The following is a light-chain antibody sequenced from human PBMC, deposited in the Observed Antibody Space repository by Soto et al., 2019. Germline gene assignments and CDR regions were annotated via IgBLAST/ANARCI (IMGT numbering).Light chain of an antibody. CDR3: QQYGGSPFT. Sequence: EVVLTQSPGTLSLSPGERATLSCRASQSVSSSFLAWYQQKPGQAPRLLIYGASSRATGIPDRFSGSGSGTDFTLTISRLEPEDFGVYYCQQYGGSPFTFGPGTKVDIE. J-gene: IGKJ3*01. V-gene: IGKV3-20*01. CDR1: QSVSSSF. CDR2: GAS.